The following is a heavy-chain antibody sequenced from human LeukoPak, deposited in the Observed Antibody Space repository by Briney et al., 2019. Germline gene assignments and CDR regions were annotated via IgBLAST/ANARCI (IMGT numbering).Heavy chain of an antibody. V-gene: IGHV3-43*01. CDR1: GFTFNDDT. CDR2: ITWKTHRT. CDR3: AREGSQYSVDY. J-gene: IGHJ4*02. D-gene: IGHD2-15*01. Sequence: PGGSLRLSCAASGFTFNDDTMHWVRQTPGRGLEWVSFITWKTHRTNYADSVKGRLTISRDNSKNTLYLQMNSLRVEDTAVYYCAREGSQYSVDYWGQGTLVTVSS.